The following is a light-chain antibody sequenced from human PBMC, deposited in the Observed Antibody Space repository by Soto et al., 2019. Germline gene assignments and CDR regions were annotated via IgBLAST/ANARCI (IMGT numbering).Light chain of an antibody. Sequence: DIQLTQSPSLLSASVGDRVTITCRASHDISTYLAWYQQKPGKAPKLMIYEASTLQSGVPSRFSGSGSGTEFILNISSLQPDDFATYYCQQYDSYPLTFGGGTKVDI. V-gene: IGKV1-9*01. CDR1: HDISTY. CDR3: QQYDSYPLT. CDR2: EAS. J-gene: IGKJ4*01.